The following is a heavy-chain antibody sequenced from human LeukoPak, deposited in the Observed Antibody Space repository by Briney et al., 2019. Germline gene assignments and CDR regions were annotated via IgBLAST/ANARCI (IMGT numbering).Heavy chain of an antibody. CDR2: IKSKTDDGTT. D-gene: IGHD3-10*01. CDR1: GFTFNNAW. Sequence: GGSLRLSCAGSGFTFNNAWMTWVRQAPGKGLEWVGRIKSKTDDGTTDYAAPVKDRFTISRDDSKSTPYLQMNSLQTEDTGVYYCTTELVWFGVLAHWGQGTLATVSS. J-gene: IGHJ4*02. CDR3: TTELVWFGVLAH. V-gene: IGHV3-15*01.